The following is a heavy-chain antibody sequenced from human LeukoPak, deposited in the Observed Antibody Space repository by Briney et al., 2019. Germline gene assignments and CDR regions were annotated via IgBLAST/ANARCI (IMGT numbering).Heavy chain of an antibody. D-gene: IGHD3-10*01. Sequence: GGSLRLSCAASGFTFSSCEMNWVRQAPGKGLEWVSTISTSGSNIYYADSLKGRFTISRDNAKNSLYLQMNSLRAEDTALYYCARGYGSGEDGDYWGQGTLVTVSS. CDR1: GFTFSSCE. V-gene: IGHV3-48*03. CDR2: ISTSGSNI. CDR3: ARGYGSGEDGDY. J-gene: IGHJ4*02.